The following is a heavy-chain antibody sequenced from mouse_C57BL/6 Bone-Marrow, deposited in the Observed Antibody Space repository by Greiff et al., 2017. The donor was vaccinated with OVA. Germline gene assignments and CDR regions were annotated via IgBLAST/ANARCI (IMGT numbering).Heavy chain of an antibody. Sequence: QVQLKQSGAELMKPGASVKLSCKATGYTFTGYWIEWVKQRPGHGLEWIGEILPGSGSTNYNEKFKGKATFTADTSSNTAYMQLSSLTTEDSAIYYCARSFYYYGSSYWFAYWGQGTLVTVSA. CDR1: GYTFTGYW. D-gene: IGHD1-1*01. CDR2: ILPGSGST. J-gene: IGHJ3*01. CDR3: ARSFYYYGSSYWFAY. V-gene: IGHV1-9*01.